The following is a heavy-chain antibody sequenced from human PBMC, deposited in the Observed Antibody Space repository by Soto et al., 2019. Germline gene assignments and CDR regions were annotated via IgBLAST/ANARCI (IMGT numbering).Heavy chain of an antibody. CDR1: GFTSSSYA. J-gene: IGHJ4*02. CDR2: ISANGQGI. CDR3: AKDRNYPRDYFHY. V-gene: IGHV3-23*01. Sequence: PGGSLRLSCAASGFTSSSYALSWVRQAPGKGLEWVSAISANGQGIYYADSVRGRFTISRDNSKNTIFLHMDSLRAEDTAVYYCAKDRNYPRDYFHYWGQGTLVTVSS. D-gene: IGHD1-7*01.